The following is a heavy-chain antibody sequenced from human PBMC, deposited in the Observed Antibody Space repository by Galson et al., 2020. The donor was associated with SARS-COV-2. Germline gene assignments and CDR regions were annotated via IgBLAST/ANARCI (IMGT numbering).Heavy chain of an antibody. CDR1: GYTFNTYW. Sequence: GESLKISCKGSGYTFNTYWIAWVRQKPGKGLEWMGIIYPGDSDTTYNPSFDGHVTISADRSRSTAYLQWSSLETSDTAIYYCVRRDYSWSMDVWGQGTTATVSS. J-gene: IGHJ6*02. V-gene: IGHV5-51*01. CDR2: IYPGDSDT. CDR3: VRRDYSWSMDV. D-gene: IGHD4-4*01.